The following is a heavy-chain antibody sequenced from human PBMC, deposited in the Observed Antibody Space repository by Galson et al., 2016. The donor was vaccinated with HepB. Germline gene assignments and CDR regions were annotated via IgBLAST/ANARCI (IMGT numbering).Heavy chain of an antibody. D-gene: IGHD3-10*01. CDR3: ARERGDYIYGPGFFDY. CDR1: GDTFSSYV. J-gene: IGHJ4*02. V-gene: IGHV1-69*13. Sequence: SVKVSCKASGDTFSSYVINWARQAPGQGLEWMGEIIPIFGSTNYAQKFQGRVTITADESTSTAYMDLSSLRSEDTAVYYCARERGDYIYGPGFFDYWGQGTLVTVSS. CDR2: IIPIFGST.